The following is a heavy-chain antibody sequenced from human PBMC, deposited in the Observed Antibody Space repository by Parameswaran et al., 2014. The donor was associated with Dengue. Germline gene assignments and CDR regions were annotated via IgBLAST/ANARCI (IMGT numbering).Heavy chain of an antibody. CDR2: IYYSGST. J-gene: IGHJ2*01. Sequence: WIRQPPGKGLEWIGNIYYSGSTYYNPSLRSRVTISLDTSKNQFSLKLSSVTAADTAVYYCAKRIDFYWYFDLWGRGTLVTVSS. CDR3: AKRIDFYWYFDL. D-gene: IGHD2/OR15-2a*01. V-gene: IGHV4-39*01.